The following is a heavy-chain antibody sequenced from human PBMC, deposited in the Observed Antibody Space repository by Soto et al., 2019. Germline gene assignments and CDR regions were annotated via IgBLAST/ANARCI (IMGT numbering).Heavy chain of an antibody. CDR2: IHYSGRT. CDR3: ASSSGYVLYSATYFDY. Sequence: QVQLQESGPGLVKPSETLSLTCTVSGGSISSYYWSWIRQPPGQGLEWIGYIHYSGRTNYNPSLNSRATISADTSNNQFSLKLSSVTAADTAVYYCASSSGYVLYSATYFDYWGQGTLVTVSS. CDR1: GGSISSYY. J-gene: IGHJ4*02. V-gene: IGHV4-59*01. D-gene: IGHD1-26*01.